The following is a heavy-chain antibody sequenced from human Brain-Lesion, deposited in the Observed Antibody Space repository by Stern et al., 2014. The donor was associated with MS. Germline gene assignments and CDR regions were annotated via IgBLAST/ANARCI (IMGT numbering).Heavy chain of an antibody. CDR2: LFNGGST. V-gene: IGHV4-61*02. D-gene: IGHD2-2*01. CDR1: GGSISSGGYY. J-gene: IGHJ6*02. CDR3: ARGRVVPGFQYYATDV. Sequence: VQLVESGPGLVKPSQTLSLSCTVSGGSISSGGYYWSWIRQPAGKGLEWIGRLFNGGSTSYNPPLKSRAPISIDTSKNQFPLRLNSMTAADTAVYYCARGRVVPGFQYYATDVWGQGTTVIVSS.